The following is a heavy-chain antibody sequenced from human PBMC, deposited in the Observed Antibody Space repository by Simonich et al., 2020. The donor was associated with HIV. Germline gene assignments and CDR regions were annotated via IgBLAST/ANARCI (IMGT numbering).Heavy chain of an antibody. Sequence: QLQLQESGPGLVKPSETLSLTCTVSGGSISSSSYHLGWIRQPPGEGLEWIGSIYYSGSTYYNPSLKSRVTISVDTSKNQFALKLSSVTAADTAVYYCARHDSSGFDYWGQGTLVTVSS. CDR2: IYYSGST. J-gene: IGHJ4*02. CDR3: ARHDSSGFDY. V-gene: IGHV4-39*01. D-gene: IGHD3-22*01. CDR1: GGSISSSSYH.